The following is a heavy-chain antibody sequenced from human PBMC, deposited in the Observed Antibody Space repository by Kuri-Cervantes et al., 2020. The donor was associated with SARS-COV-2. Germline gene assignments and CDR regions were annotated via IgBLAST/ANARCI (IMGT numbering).Heavy chain of an antibody. CDR3: ARGRTRSTIYFFDS. V-gene: IGHV4-30-4*02. D-gene: IGHD5/OR15-5a*01. Sequence: SETLSLTCTVSGGSISSGDYYWSWIRQPPGKGLEWIGYIYYSGSTYYNPSLKSRATISTDTSKNQVSLTLSSVTAADTAVYYCARGRTRSTIYFFDSWGQGTLVTVSS. CDR1: GGSISSGDYY. J-gene: IGHJ4*02. CDR2: IYYSGST.